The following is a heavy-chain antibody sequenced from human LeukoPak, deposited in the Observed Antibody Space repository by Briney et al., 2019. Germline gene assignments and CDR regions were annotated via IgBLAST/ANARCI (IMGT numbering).Heavy chain of an antibody. CDR1: GFTFSNYA. V-gene: IGHV3-30-3*01. CDR3: VKDRTGTYTLDY. D-gene: IGHD3-10*01. CDR2: ISDDGSRQ. J-gene: IGHJ4*02. Sequence: GGSLRLSCAATGFTFSNYAIHWGRQAPGKGLEWVAFISDDGSRQHYADSVKGRFTISRDNSKNTLNLQMNSLRAEDTALYYCVKDRTGTYTLDYWGQGTLVTVSS.